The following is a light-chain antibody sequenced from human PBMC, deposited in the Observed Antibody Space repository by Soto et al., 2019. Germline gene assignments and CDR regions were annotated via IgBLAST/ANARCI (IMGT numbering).Light chain of an antibody. CDR3: QQYCSSART. CDR2: GTF. Sequence: EAVLTQSPGTLSLSPGDRATLSCRASQSITPSYLAWYQQKPGQAPRLVIYGTFTRATGIPDRFSGTGSGTDFTLTISTLEPEDFAVYYCQQYCSSARTFGPGTKVEIK. J-gene: IGKJ1*01. V-gene: IGKV3-20*01. CDR1: QSITPSY.